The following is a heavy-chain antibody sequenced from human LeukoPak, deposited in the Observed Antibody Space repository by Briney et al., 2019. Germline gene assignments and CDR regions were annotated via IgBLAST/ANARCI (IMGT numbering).Heavy chain of an antibody. CDR2: VFYSGSP. D-gene: IGHD3-10*01. CDR3: ARNNSVVRGALDY. Sequence: SETLSLTCSVSGGSISTNSYYWGWIRRPPGKGLEWIGSVFYSGSPYYNPSLKSRLTISVDTSKNQFSLRLTSVTAADTAVYYCARNNSVVRGALDYWGQGILVTVSS. J-gene: IGHJ4*01. V-gene: IGHV4-39*01. CDR1: GGSISTNSYY.